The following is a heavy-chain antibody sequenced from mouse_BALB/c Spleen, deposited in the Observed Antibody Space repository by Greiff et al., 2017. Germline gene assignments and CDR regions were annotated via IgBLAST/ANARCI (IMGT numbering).Heavy chain of an antibody. J-gene: IGHJ2*01. CDR2: INPSTGYT. V-gene: IGHV1-7*01. CDR1: GYTFTSYW. Sequence: VQLQQSGAELAKPGASVKMSCKASGYTFTSYWMHWVKQRPGQGLEWIGYINPSTGYTEYNQKFKDKATLTADKSSSTAYMQLSSLTSEDSAVYYCARKLTGNYWGQGTTLTVSS. CDR3: ARKLTGNY. D-gene: IGHD4-1*01.